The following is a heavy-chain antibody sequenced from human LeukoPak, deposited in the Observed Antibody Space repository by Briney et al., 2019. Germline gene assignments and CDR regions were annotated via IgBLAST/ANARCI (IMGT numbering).Heavy chain of an antibody. CDR1: GFTFSSYS. CDR3: ASIASSGPRLFDY. CDR2: ISSSSSYI. V-gene: IGHV3-21*01. J-gene: IGHJ4*02. D-gene: IGHD5-12*01. Sequence: GGSLRLSFAAAGFTFSSYSMNWVRQAPGKGLEWVSSISSSSSYIYYAGSVKGRFTISRDNAKNSLYLQMNSLRAEDTAVYYCASIASSGPRLFDYWGQGTLVTVSS.